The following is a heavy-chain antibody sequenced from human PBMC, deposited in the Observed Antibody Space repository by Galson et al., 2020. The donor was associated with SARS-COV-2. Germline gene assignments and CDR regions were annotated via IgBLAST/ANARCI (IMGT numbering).Heavy chain of an antibody. CDR1: GGSISSGGYY. Sequence: SETLSLTCTVSGGSISSGGYYWSWIRQHPGKGLEWIGYIYYSGSTYYNPSLKSRVTISVDTSKNQFSLKLSSVTAADTAVYYCARGRLGGYYEGPWGQGTLVTVSS. CDR3: ARGRLGGYYEGP. J-gene: IGHJ5*02. D-gene: IGHD3-22*01. V-gene: IGHV4-31*03. CDR2: IYYSGST.